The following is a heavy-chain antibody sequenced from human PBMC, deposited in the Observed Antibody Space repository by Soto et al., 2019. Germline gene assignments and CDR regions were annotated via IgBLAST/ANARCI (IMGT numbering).Heavy chain of an antibody. V-gene: IGHV1-69*13. D-gene: IGHD3-22*01. CDR1: GGTFSSYA. CDR2: IIPIFGTA. J-gene: IGHJ1*01. Sequence: WASVKVSCKASGGTFSSYAISWVRQAPGQGLEWMGGIIPIFGTANYAQKFQGRVTITADESTSTAYMELSSLRSEDTAVYYCARGTHEQYYDSSGYYFCPFQHWGQGTLVTVSS. CDR3: ARGTHEQYYDSSGYYFCPFQH.